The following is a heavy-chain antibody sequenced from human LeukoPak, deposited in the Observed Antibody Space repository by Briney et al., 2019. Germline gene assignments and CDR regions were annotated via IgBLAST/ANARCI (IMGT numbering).Heavy chain of an antibody. D-gene: IGHD6-19*01. Sequence: SETLSLTCTASGGSISSYYWSWIRQPPGKGLEWIGYIYYSGSTNYNPSLKSRVTISVDTSKNQFSLKLSSVTAADTAVYYCARRGSGWYYFDYWGQGTLVTVSS. CDR2: IYYSGST. CDR1: GGSISSYY. J-gene: IGHJ4*02. V-gene: IGHV4-59*08. CDR3: ARRGSGWYYFDY.